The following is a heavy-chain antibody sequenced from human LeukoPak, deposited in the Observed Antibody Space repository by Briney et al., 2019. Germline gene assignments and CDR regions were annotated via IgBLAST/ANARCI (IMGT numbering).Heavy chain of an antibody. D-gene: IGHD6-13*01. CDR1: GGTFSSYA. CDR3: ARALRAFPGMAAAGRGDYYYYYMDV. CDR2: IIPIFGTA. V-gene: IGHV1-69*05. J-gene: IGHJ6*03. Sequence: AAVKVSCKASGGTFSSYAISWVRQAPGQGLEWMGGIIPIFGTANYAQTFQGRVTITTDESTSTAYMELSSLRSEDTAVYYCARALRAFPGMAAAGRGDYYYYYMDVWGKGTTVTVSS.